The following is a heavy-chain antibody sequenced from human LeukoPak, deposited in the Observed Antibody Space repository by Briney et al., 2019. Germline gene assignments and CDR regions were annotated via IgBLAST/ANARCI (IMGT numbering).Heavy chain of an antibody. CDR2: ISYSGNT. D-gene: IGHD3-3*01. CDR3: ARLPGVVSRYYYYGMDV. CDR1: GGSIISSDYH. J-gene: IGHJ6*02. Sequence: SETLSLTCTVSGGSIISSDYHWGWVRQPPGKGLEWIGTISYSGNTDYNPSLRSRVTISVDTSNNQFSLRLGSVTAADTAVYHCARLPGVVSRYYYYGMDVWGQGTTVTVSS. V-gene: IGHV4-39*01.